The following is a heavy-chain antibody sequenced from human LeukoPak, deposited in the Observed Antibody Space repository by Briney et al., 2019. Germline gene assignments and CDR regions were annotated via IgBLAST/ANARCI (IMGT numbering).Heavy chain of an antibody. D-gene: IGHD2-2*01. Sequence: GASVKVSCKASGYTFTCYGISWVRQAPGQGLEWMGWISAYNGNTNYAQKLQGRVTMTTDTSTSTAYMELRSLRSDDTAVYYCARGPDCSSTSCRYLYYYYGMDVWGQGTTVTVSS. CDR2: ISAYNGNT. J-gene: IGHJ6*02. CDR3: ARGPDCSSTSCRYLYYYYGMDV. CDR1: GYTFTCYG. V-gene: IGHV1-18*01.